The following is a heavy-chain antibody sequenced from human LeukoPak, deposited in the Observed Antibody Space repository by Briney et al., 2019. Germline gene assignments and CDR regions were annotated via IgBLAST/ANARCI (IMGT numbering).Heavy chain of an antibody. Sequence: SGTLSLTCTVSGGSFSGYRWSWIQQPPGKGLEWIGYIDYTGNTNYSPSLKSRVTVSLDMSRNQFSLEMNSVTAADTAMFYCARHYRPGGRTGDVFDIWGQGTMVTVSS. CDR2: IDYTGNT. CDR3: ARHYRPGGRTGDVFDI. D-gene: IGHD1-26*01. V-gene: IGHV4-59*08. J-gene: IGHJ3*02. CDR1: GGSFSGYR.